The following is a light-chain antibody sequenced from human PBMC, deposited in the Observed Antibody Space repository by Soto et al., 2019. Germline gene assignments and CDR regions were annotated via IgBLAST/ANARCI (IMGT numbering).Light chain of an antibody. V-gene: IGLV4-69*01. CDR2: LDSDGSH. Sequence: QHVLTQSPSASASLGASVTLTCTLSGEHSSYAIAWHQQQPGKGPRYLMKLDSDGSHNKGDGIPDRFSGSSAGAERYLTISGLQYEDEADYFSQTWGSGIPVVFGGGSKLTV. CDR3: QTWGSGIPVV. J-gene: IGLJ2*01. CDR1: GEHSSYA.